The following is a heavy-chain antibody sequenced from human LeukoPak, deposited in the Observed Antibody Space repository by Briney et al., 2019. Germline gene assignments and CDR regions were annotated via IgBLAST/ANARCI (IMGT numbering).Heavy chain of an antibody. V-gene: IGHV3-7*01. J-gene: IGHJ3*02. CDR1: GFTFCSYW. Sequence: QPGGSLRLSCTASGFTFCSYWMSWVRQAPGKGLEWVANIKQDGSEKYYVDSVKGRFTVSRDNAKKSLYLQMNSLRGEDTAVYYCARDADLGATITGAFDIWGQGTVVTVSS. CDR3: ARDADLGATITGAFDI. CDR2: IKQDGSEK. D-gene: IGHD5-24*01.